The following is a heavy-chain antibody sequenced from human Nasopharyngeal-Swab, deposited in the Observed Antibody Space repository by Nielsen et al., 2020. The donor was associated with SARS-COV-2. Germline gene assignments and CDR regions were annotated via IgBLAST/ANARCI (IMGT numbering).Heavy chain of an antibody. CDR1: GFTFSSYA. CDR3: AKEGGPTTIVVVIPYYFDY. V-gene: IGHV3-23*01. Sequence: GGSLRLSCAASGFTFSSYAMSWVRQAPGQGLEWVSGISGSGGSTYYADSVKGRFTISRDNSKNTLYLQMNSLRAEDTAVYYCAKEGGPTTIVVVIPYYFDYWGQGTLVTVSS. CDR2: ISGSGGST. J-gene: IGHJ4*02. D-gene: IGHD3-22*01.